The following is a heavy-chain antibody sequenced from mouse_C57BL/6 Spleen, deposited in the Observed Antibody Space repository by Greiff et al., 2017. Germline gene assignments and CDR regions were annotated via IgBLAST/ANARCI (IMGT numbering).Heavy chain of an antibody. V-gene: IGHV1-61*01. CDR1: GYTFTSYW. CDR2: IYPSDSET. CDR3: AREGITTVVATDWYFDV. Sequence: QVQLQQSGAELVRPGSSVKLSCKASGYTFTSYWMDWVKQRPGQGLEWIGNIYPSDSETHYNQKFKDKATLTVDKSSSTAYMQLSSLTSEDSAVYYCAREGITTVVATDWYFDVWGTGTTVTVSS. J-gene: IGHJ1*03. D-gene: IGHD1-1*01.